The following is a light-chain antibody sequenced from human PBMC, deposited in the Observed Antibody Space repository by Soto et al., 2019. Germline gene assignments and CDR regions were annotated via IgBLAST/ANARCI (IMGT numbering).Light chain of an antibody. CDR3: CSYAGSSTPYV. CDR2: EVS. J-gene: IGLJ1*01. CDR1: SSDVGSYNL. Sequence: QSVLTRPASVSGSPGQSITISCTGTSSDVGSYNLVSWYQQHPGKAPKLMIYEVSKRPSGVSNRFSGSKSGNTASLTISGLQAEDEADYYCCSYAGSSTPYVFGTGTKVTFL. V-gene: IGLV2-23*02.